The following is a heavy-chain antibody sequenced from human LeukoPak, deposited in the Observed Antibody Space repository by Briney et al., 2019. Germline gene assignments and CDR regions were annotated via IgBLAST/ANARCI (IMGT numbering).Heavy chain of an antibody. Sequence: ASVKVSCKVSGYTLTELSMHWVRQAPGKGLEWMGGFDPEDGETIYAQKFQGRVTMTEDTSTGTAYMELSSLRSEDTAVYYCATAGYSSGWTTPGGFDPWGQGTLVTVSS. J-gene: IGHJ5*02. D-gene: IGHD6-19*01. CDR2: FDPEDGET. CDR3: ATAGYSSGWTTPGGFDP. V-gene: IGHV1-24*01. CDR1: GYTLTELS.